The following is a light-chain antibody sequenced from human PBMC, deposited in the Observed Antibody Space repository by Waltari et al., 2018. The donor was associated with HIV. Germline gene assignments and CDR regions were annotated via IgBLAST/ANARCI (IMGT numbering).Light chain of an antibody. V-gene: IGLV3-10*01. CDR3: YSTDSSGNHWV. CDR1: ALAKNY. J-gene: IGLJ3*02. CDR2: EDN. Sequence: SYELTQPPSVSVSPGQTARISCSGDALAKNYVYWYQQMSGQAPVLVIYEDNKRPSGIPDKFSGSSSGTMATLTINGAREEDEADYYCYSTDSSGNHWVFGGGTKLTVL.